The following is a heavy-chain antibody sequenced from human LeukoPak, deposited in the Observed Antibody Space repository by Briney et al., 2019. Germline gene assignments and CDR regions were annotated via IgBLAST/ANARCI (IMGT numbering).Heavy chain of an antibody. D-gene: IGHD3-10*01. V-gene: IGHV4-34*01. CDR3: AGSMVRGVIITYYFDY. J-gene: IGHJ4*02. CDR1: GGSFSGYY. CDR2: INHSGST. Sequence: SETLSLTCAVYGGSFSGYYWSWIRQPPGKGLEWIGEINHSGSTNYNPSLKSRVTISVDTSKNQFSLKLSSVTAADTAVYYCAGSMVRGVIITYYFDYWGQGTLVTVSS.